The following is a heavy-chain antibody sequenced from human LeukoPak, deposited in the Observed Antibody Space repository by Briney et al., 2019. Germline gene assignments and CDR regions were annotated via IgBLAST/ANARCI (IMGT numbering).Heavy chain of an antibody. V-gene: IGHV4-4*07. D-gene: IGHD6-6*01. Sequence: SETLSLTCTVSGGSISSYYWSWIRQPAGKGLEWIGRIYTSGSTNYNPSLKSRVTMSVDTSKNQFSLKLSSVTAADTAVYYCARDASDSSSSEFDYWGQGTLVTVSS. J-gene: IGHJ4*02. CDR3: ARDASDSSSSEFDY. CDR2: IYTSGST. CDR1: GGSISSYY.